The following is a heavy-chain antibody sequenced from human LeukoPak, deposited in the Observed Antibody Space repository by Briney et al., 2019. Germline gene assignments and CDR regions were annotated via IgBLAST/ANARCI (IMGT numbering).Heavy chain of an antibody. D-gene: IGHD2-8*01. J-gene: IGHJ4*02. Sequence: GGSLRLSCAASGFTFSSHRMHWVRQAPGKGLVWVSCVSTDGSTTNYADSVKGRFTISRDNAKNTLYLQMNSLRVEDTAVYYCARDTNGLAYWGLGTRATVSS. CDR1: GFTFSSHR. CDR2: VSTDGSTT. CDR3: ARDTNGLAY. V-gene: IGHV3-74*01.